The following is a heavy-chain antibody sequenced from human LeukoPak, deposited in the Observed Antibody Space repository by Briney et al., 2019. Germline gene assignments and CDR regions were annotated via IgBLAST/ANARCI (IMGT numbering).Heavy chain of an antibody. Sequence: GGSLRLSCVGSGFTFCGNSTNWGRQAPGRGLEWVSHISASSTIIHYADSVKGRVTISRDNAKNSVFLQMNRLTVQHSAVYYCTTSRHSSSWYYNDYWGQGILVTVS. J-gene: IGHJ4*02. D-gene: IGHD6-13*01. CDR1: GFTFCGNS. CDR2: ISASSTII. CDR3: TTSRHSSSWYYNDY. V-gene: IGHV3-48*01.